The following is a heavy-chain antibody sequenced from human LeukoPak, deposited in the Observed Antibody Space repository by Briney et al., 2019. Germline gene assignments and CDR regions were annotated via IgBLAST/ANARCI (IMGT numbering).Heavy chain of an antibody. Sequence: SETLSLTCTVPGGSLSSYYCSWIRQPAGKGLEWSGRIYTSASINYNPSLKRRVTMSGDTSKNHVSLKLSSVTAADTAVYYCARDGDYHCFDYWGQGPRSPSPQ. CDR1: GGSLSSYY. CDR2: IYTSASI. CDR3: ARDGDYHCFDY. V-gene: IGHV4-4*07. J-gene: IGHJ4*02. D-gene: IGHD4-17*01.